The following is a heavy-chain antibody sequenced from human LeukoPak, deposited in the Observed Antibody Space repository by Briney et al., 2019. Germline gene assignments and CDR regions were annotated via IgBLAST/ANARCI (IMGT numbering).Heavy chain of an antibody. D-gene: IGHD3-9*01. V-gene: IGHV5-51*01. J-gene: IGHJ3*02. CDR1: GYSFTSYW. Sequence: EESLKISCKGSGYSFTSYWIGWVRQMPGKGLEWMGIIYPGDSDTRYSPSFQGQVTISADKSISTAYLQWSSLKASDTAMYYCARQYDILTGTQFDAFDIWGQGTMVTVSS. CDR3: ARQYDILTGTQFDAFDI. CDR2: IYPGDSDT.